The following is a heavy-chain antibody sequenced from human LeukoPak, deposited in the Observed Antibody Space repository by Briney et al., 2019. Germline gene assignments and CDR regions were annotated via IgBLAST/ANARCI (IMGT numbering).Heavy chain of an antibody. Sequence: GGSLRLSCAASGFTFSSYAMSWVRQAPGKGLEWVSAISGSGGSTYYADSVKGRSIISRDNSKNTLYLQMNSLRAEDTAVYYCATQGEYYDSSGYQFPFDYWGQGTLVTVSS. J-gene: IGHJ4*02. CDR3: ATQGEYYDSSGYQFPFDY. D-gene: IGHD3-22*01. V-gene: IGHV3-23*01. CDR1: GFTFSSYA. CDR2: ISGSGGST.